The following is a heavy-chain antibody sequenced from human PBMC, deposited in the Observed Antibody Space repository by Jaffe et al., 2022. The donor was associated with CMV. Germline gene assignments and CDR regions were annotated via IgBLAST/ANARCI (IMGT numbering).Heavy chain of an antibody. CDR2: INHSGST. CDR3: ARAQWELPYYYYYMDV. J-gene: IGHJ6*03. CDR1: GGSFSGYY. D-gene: IGHD1-26*01. V-gene: IGHV4-34*01. Sequence: QVQLQQWGAGLLKPSETLSLTCAVYGGSFSGYYWSWIRQPPGKGLEWIGEINHSGSTNYNPSLKSRVTISVDTSKNQFSLKLSSVTAADTAVYYCARAQWELPYYYYYMDVWGKGTTVTVSS.